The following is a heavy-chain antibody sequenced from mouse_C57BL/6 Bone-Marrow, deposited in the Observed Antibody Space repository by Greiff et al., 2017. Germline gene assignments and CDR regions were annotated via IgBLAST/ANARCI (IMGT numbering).Heavy chain of an antibody. Sequence: EVQLQQSGPVLVKPGASVKMSCKASGYTFTDYYMNWVKQSHGKSLEWIGVINPYNGGTSYNQKFKGKATLTADKSSSPAYMQLNSLTSEDSAVYYCALWTYYFDYWGQGTTLTVSS. J-gene: IGHJ2*01. D-gene: IGHD1-1*02. CDR3: ALWTYYFDY. V-gene: IGHV1-19*01. CDR1: GYTFTDYY. CDR2: INPYNGGT.